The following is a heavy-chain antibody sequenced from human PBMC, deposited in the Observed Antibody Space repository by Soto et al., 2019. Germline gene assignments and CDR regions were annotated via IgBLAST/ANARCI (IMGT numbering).Heavy chain of an antibody. V-gene: IGHV3-33*01. CDR2: IWYDGTQK. CDR1: GFTFNTYS. Sequence: SLRLSCEASGFTFNTYSMHWVRQPPGKGLEWLAAIWYDGTQKYYADSVKGRFIISRDNSKKTLYLEMNSLRAEDTAVYYCARAGGTTVTGLWHFDSWGQGTLVTV. D-gene: IGHD4-17*01. CDR3: ARAGGTTVTGLWHFDS. J-gene: IGHJ4*02.